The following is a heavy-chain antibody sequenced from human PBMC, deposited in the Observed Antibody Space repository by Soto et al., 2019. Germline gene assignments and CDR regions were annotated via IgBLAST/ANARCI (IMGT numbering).Heavy chain of an antibody. J-gene: IGHJ6*02. Sequence: QVQLVESGGGVVQPGRSLRLSCAASGFTFSSYGMHWVRQAPGKGLEWVAVIWYDGSNKYYADSVKGRFTISRDNSKNTLYLQMNSLRAEDTAVYYCARDRAPYSSDRWCMDVWGQGTTVTVSS. D-gene: IGHD6-19*01. CDR2: IWYDGSNK. V-gene: IGHV3-33*01. CDR3: ARDRAPYSSDRWCMDV. CDR1: GFTFSSYG.